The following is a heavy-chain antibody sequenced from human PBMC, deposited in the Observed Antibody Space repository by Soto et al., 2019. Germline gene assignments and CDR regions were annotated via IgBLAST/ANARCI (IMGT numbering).Heavy chain of an antibody. D-gene: IGHD3-10*01. Sequence: HPGGSLRLSCAASGLTFSSYGMHWVRQAPGKGLEWVAVISYDGSNKYYADSVKGRFTISRDNSKNTLYLQMNSLRAEDTAVYYCAKSRGSGNNGMDVWGQGTTVTVSS. CDR2: ISYDGSNK. J-gene: IGHJ6*02. V-gene: IGHV3-30*18. CDR1: GLTFSSYG. CDR3: AKSRGSGNNGMDV.